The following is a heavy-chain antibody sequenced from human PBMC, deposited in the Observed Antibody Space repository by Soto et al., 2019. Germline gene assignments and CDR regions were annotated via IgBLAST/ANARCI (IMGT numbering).Heavy chain of an antibody. V-gene: IGHV1-18*01. D-gene: IGHD3-3*01. Sequence: QVQLVQSGAEVKKPGASVKVSCKASGYTFTSYGISWVRQAPGQGLEWMGWISAYNGNTNYAQKLQGRVTKTTDTSTSKAYMELRSLRSDDTAVYYCARGQEDYDFWSGYPSTGYMDVWGKGTTVTVSS. CDR3: ARGQEDYDFWSGYPSTGYMDV. CDR1: GYTFTSYG. J-gene: IGHJ6*03. CDR2: ISAYNGNT.